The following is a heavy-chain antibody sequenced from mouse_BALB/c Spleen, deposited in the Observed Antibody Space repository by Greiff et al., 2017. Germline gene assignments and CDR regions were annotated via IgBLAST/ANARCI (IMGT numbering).Heavy chain of an antibody. Sequence: QVHVKQSGAELVRPGASVTLSCKASGYTFTDYEMHWVKQTPVHGLEWIGAIDPEAGGTAYNQKFKGKATLTADKSSSTAYMELRSLTSEDSAVYYCTRGGNPYAMDYWGQGTSVTVSS. J-gene: IGHJ4*01. CDR1: GYTFTDYE. CDR2: IDPEAGGT. CDR3: TRGGNPYAMDY. V-gene: IGHV1-15*01.